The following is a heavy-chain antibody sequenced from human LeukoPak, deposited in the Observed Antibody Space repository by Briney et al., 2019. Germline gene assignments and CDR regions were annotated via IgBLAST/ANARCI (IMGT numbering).Heavy chain of an antibody. J-gene: IGHJ6*02. CDR3: TTAPYCSGGSCYGDYYYYGMDV. CDR1: GFTFSSYG. V-gene: IGHV3-73*01. D-gene: IGHD2-15*01. Sequence: AGGSLRLSCAASGFTFSSYGMHWVRQASGKGLEWVGRLRSKANNYATSYAASVKGRFTISRDDSKNTAYLQMNSLKTEDTAVYYCTTAPYCSGGSCYGDYYYYGMDVWGQGTTVTVSS. CDR2: LRSKANNYAT.